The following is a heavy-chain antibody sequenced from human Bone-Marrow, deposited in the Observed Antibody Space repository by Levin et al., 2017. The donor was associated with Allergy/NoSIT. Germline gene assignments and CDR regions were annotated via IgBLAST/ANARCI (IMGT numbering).Heavy chain of an antibody. D-gene: IGHD2-21*02. Sequence: ASVKVSCKVSGGPFTSYAISWVRQAPGQGLEWMGGIVPLLGRTNYAENFQDRVTILADESTTTTYMEVTGLTSEDTAVCYCARGCGGGCSLDGGGQGTLVSVSS. V-gene: IGHV1-69*10. CDR1: GGPFTSYA. J-gene: IGHJ4*02. CDR3: ARGCGGGCSLDG. CDR2: IVPLLGRT.